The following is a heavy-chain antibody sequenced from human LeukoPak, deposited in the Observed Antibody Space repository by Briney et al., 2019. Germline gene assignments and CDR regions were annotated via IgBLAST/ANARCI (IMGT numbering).Heavy chain of an antibody. Sequence: GGSLRLSCAASGFTFSSHWMSWVRQAPGKGLEWVANIRQEGSEKYYVDSVKGRFIISRDNANNSVFLQMNSLRAEDTAVYYCARMSPPFSTWGQGILVTVSS. CDR1: GFTFSSHW. J-gene: IGHJ5*02. CDR2: IRQEGSEK. V-gene: IGHV3-7*01. CDR3: ARMSPPFST.